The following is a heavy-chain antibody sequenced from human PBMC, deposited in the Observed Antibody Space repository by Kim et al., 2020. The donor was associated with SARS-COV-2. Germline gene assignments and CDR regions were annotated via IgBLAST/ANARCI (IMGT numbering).Heavy chain of an antibody. CDR2: IGPAGDT. D-gene: IGHD2-15*01. CDR3: ARGIRGYCSDSNCSYYFDY. J-gene: IGHJ4*02. V-gene: IGHV3-13*04. Sequence: GGSLRLSCAASGFTFSSYDMHWVRQATGKGLEWVSAIGPAGDTYYPGSVKGRFTMSRENAKNSLYLQMNSLRAGDTAVYYCARGIRGYCSDSNCSYYFDYWGQGTLVTVSS. CDR1: GFTFSSYD.